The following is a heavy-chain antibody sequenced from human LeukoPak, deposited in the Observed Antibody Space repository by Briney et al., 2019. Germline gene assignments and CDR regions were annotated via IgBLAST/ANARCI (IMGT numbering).Heavy chain of an antibody. CDR2: MNPNSGNT. CDR1: GYTFTSYD. D-gene: IGHD6-25*01. CDR3: ARAPRGYSSARFPFDY. Sequence: GASVKVSCKASGYTFTSYDINWVRQATGQGLEWMGWMNPNSGNTGYAQKFQGRVTMTRNTSISTAYMELSSLRSEDTAVYYCARAPRGYSSARFPFDYWGQGTLVTVSS. V-gene: IGHV1-8*01. J-gene: IGHJ4*02.